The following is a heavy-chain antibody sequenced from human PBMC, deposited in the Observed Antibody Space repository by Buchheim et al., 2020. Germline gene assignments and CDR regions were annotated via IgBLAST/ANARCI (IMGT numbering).Heavy chain of an antibody. CDR2: INHSGST. D-gene: IGHD2-2*01. CDR1: GGSFSGYY. CDR3: ARTPTLPIVVVPAAPQRGTYYYYYGMDV. J-gene: IGHJ6*02. Sequence: QVQLQQWGAGLLKPSETLSLTCAVYGGSFSGYYWSWIRQPPGKGLEWIGEINHSGSTNYNPSLKSRVTISVDTSKNQFSLKLSSVTAADTAVYYCARTPTLPIVVVPAAPQRGTYYYYYGMDVWGQGTT. V-gene: IGHV4-34*01.